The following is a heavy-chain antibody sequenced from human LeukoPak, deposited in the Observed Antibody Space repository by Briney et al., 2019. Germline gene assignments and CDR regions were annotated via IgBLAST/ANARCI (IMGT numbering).Heavy chain of an antibody. J-gene: IGHJ4*02. CDR1: GGSFSGYY. CDR3: ARWGSGWHYFDY. V-gene: IGHV4-34*01. Sequence: SETQSLTCAVYGGSFSGYYWSWIRQPPGKGLEWIGEINHSGSTNYNPSLKSRVTISVDTSKNQFSLNLSSVTAADTAVYYCARWGSGWHYFDYWGQGTLVTVSS. CDR2: INHSGST. D-gene: IGHD6-19*01.